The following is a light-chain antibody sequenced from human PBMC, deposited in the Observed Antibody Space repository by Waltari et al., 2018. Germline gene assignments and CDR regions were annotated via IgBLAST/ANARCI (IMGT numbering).Light chain of an antibody. J-gene: IGKJ2*01. V-gene: IGKV1-39*01. Sequence: DTQMTQSPSSLPASVGDRVTISCRSSDSIDKYLNWYQQKPGKAPKLLILSATALQSGVPSRFSGSGSGTNFSLTITNLQPEDFAIYHCHQTYTSPQTFGQGTQVEMK. CDR3: HQTYTSPQT. CDR1: DSIDKY. CDR2: SAT.